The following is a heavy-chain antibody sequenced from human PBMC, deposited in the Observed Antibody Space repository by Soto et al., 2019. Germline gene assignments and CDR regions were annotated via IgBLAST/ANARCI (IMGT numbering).Heavy chain of an antibody. CDR2: IYYSGST. J-gene: IGHJ4*02. D-gene: IGHD6-13*01. CDR3: ARDASPYSSSWYSGFLWELPEGHY. Sequence: SETXSLTCTVSGGSISSSSYYWGWIRQPPGKGLEWIGSIYYSGSTYYNPSLKSRVTISVDTSKNQFSLKLSSVTAADTAVYYCARDASPYSSSWYSGFLWELPEGHYWGQGTLVTVSS. V-gene: IGHV4-39*02. CDR1: GGSISSSSYY.